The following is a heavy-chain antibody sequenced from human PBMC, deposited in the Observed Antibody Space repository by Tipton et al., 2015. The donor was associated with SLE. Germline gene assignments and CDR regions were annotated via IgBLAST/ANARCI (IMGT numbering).Heavy chain of an antibody. CDR1: GGSISSSSYY. J-gene: IGHJ4*02. CDR2: IYYSGST. Sequence: TLSLTCTVSGGSISSSSYYWGWIRQPPGKGLEWIGSIYYSGSTYYNPSLKSRVTISVDTSKTQFSLNLSSVTAADTAVYYWARVGLVAPAAISSGVDYGGQGTRVTVSS. V-gene: IGHV4-39*07. D-gene: IGHD2-2*02. CDR3: ARVGLVAPAAISSGVDY.